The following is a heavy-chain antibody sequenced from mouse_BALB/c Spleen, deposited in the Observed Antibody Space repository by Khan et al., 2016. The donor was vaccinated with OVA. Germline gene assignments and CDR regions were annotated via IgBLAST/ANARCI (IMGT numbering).Heavy chain of an antibody. J-gene: IGHJ3*01. CDR2: INPSSGYT. CDR3: ARDGAYYRNDGWFAY. V-gene: IGHV1-4*01. D-gene: IGHD2-14*01. CDR1: GYTFTRYT. Sequence: VQLQESGAELARPGASVKMSCKASGYTFTRYTIHWIKQRPGQGLEWIGYINPSSGYTNYNQKFKDKATLTADKSSTTAYMQLSSLTSDDSAVYYCARDGAYYRNDGWFAYWGQGTLVTVSA.